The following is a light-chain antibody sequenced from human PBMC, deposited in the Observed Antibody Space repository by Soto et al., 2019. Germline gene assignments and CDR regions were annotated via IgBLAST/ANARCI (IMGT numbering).Light chain of an antibody. Sequence: EIVMTQSPDTLSVSPGERATLSCRASQSVSTNLAWYQQKPGQAPRLLIYGASIRATGIPARFSGSGSGTEFTLTISSLQYEDFAVYYCQQYNDWPWTFGQGTKVDIK. CDR3: QQYNDWPWT. CDR2: GAS. CDR1: QSVSTN. J-gene: IGKJ1*01. V-gene: IGKV3-15*01.